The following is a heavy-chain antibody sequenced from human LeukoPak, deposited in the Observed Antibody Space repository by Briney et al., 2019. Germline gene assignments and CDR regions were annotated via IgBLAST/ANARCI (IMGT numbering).Heavy chain of an antibody. J-gene: IGHJ4*02. CDR2: ISSSSSTI. Sequence: GGSLRLFCAASGFTFSSYSMNWVRQAPGKGLEWVSYISSSSSTIYYADSVKGRFTISRDNAKNSLYLQMNSLGAEDTAVYYCARVAETMVRGVITYYFGYWGQGTLVTVSS. CDR3: ARVAETMVRGVITYYFGY. CDR1: GFTFSSYS. D-gene: IGHD3-10*01. V-gene: IGHV3-48*01.